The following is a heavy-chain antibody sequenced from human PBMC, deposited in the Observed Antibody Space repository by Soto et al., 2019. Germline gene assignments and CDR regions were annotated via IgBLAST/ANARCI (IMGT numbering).Heavy chain of an antibody. CDR2: ISGSGGST. J-gene: IGHJ4*02. CDR1: GFTVGSNY. D-gene: IGHD6-19*01. V-gene: IGHV3-23*01. CDR3: AKAGSSGSNDY. Sequence: GGSLRLSCAASGFTVGSNYMSWVRQAPGKGLEWVSAISGSGGSTYYADSVKGRFTISRDNSKNTLYLQMNSLRAEDTAVYYCAKAGSSGSNDYWGQGTLVTVSS.